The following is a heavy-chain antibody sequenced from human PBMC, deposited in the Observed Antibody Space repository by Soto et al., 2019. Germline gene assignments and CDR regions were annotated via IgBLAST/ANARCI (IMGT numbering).Heavy chain of an antibody. CDR3: ARGGSGWKALNWFDP. J-gene: IGHJ5*02. CDR1: GYTFTSYG. Sequence: ASVKVSCKASGYTFTSYGISWVRQAPEQGLEWMGWISAYNGNTNYAQKLQGRVTMTTDTSTSTAYMELRSLRSDDTAIYYCARGGSGWKALNWFDPWGQGIMVTVSS. CDR2: ISAYNGNT. D-gene: IGHD6-19*01. V-gene: IGHV1-18*04.